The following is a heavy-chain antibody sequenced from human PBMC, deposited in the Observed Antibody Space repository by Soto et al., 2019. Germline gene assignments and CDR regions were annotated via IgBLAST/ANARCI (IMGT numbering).Heavy chain of an antibody. CDR2: IFYTGTT. CDR1: GGSISYNSYY. V-gene: IGHV4-39*02. Sequence: QLKLQESGPGLVKPSETLSLTCSVSGGSISYNSYYWGWIRQPPGKGLEWVGGIFYTGTTYYSPSLKERVTISVDTSKNSFSLNLTSVTAADTAVYFCARLVVVAPVANAWGQGTLVTVSS. D-gene: IGHD2-2*01. J-gene: IGHJ5*02. CDR3: ARLVVVAPVANA.